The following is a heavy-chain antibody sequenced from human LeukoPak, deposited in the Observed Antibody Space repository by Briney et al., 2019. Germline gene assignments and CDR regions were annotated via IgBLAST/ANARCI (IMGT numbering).Heavy chain of an antibody. CDR2: ISSSSSTI. CDR3: ARDWNWFDP. CDR1: GFTFSSYW. V-gene: IGHV3-48*01. J-gene: IGHJ5*02. Sequence: GGSLRLSCVASGFTFSSYWMTWVRQAPGKGLEWVLYISSSSSTIYYADSVKGRFTISRDNAKNSLYLQMNSLRAEDTAVYYCARDWNWFDPWGQGTLVTVSS.